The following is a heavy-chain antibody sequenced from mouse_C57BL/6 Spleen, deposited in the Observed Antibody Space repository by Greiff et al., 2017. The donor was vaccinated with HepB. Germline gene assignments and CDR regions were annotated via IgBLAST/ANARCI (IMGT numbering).Heavy chain of an antibody. CDR3: ANYYGPAY. CDR2: IYPGDGDT. J-gene: IGHJ3*01. D-gene: IGHD2-1*01. CDR1: GYAFSSSW. V-gene: IGHV1-82*01. Sequence: QVQLKESGPELVKPGASVKISCKASGYAFSSSWMNWVKQRPGKGLEWIGRIYPGDGDTNYNGKFKGKATLTADKSSSTAYMQLSSLTSEDSAVYFCANYYGPAYWGQGTLVTVSA.